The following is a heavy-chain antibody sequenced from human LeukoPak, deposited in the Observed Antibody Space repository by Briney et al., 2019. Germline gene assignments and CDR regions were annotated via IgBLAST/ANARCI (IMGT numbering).Heavy chain of an antibody. J-gene: IGHJ4*02. D-gene: IGHD6-19*01. V-gene: IGHV3-30*02. CDR2: IRYDASDK. CDR1: GFIFSNYG. CDR3: AKDTGYSSFD. Sequence: GGSLRLSCAASGFIFSNYGIHWVRQAPGKGLEWVAFIRYDASDKYYADSVKGRFTISRDNSKNTLYLQMNSLRAEDTAVYYCAKDTGYSSFDWGQGTLVTVSS.